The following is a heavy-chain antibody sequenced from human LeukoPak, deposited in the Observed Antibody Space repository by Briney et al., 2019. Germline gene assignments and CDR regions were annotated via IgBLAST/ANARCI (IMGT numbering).Heavy chain of an antibody. D-gene: IGHD1-26*01. J-gene: IGHJ2*01. V-gene: IGHV3-23*01. CDR3: AKSIGEPNWYYDF. CDR2: TSGSGVST. CDR1: GSTLSNYA. Sequence: QPGGSLSLTCTASGSTLSNYAMTWVRQAPGEGLEWVSATSGSGVSTYYADSVKGRFTISRDNSKNTLYLQMNSLRADDTAVYYCAKSIGEPNWYYDFWGQGTLVIVSS.